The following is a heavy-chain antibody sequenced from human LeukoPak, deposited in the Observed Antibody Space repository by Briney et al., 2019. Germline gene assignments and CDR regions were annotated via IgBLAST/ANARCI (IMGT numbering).Heavy chain of an antibody. CDR2: INHSGSP. V-gene: IGHV4-34*01. J-gene: IGHJ3*02. CDR3: ARDLSDYYGSGSYRPIDAFDI. Sequence: SETLSLTCAVYGGSFSGYYWSWIRQPPGKGLEWIGEINHSGSPNYNPSLKSRVTISIDTSKNQFSLKLSPVTAADTAVYYCARDLSDYYGSGSYRPIDAFDIWGQGTMVAVSS. CDR1: GGSFSGYY. D-gene: IGHD3-10*01.